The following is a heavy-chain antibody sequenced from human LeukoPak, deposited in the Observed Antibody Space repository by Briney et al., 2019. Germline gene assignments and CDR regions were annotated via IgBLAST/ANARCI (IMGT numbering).Heavy chain of an antibody. Sequence: GGSLRLSCAASAFTFNSYWMTWVRQAPGKGLEWVASINEDGSEKNYVDSVKGRFTISRDNTKNSVYLHMNSLRAEDTAVYYCARLPRSGFFMDWGQGALVTVSS. CDR2: INEDGSEK. J-gene: IGHJ4*02. CDR3: ARLPRSGFFMD. V-gene: IGHV3-7*01. D-gene: IGHD3-22*01. CDR1: AFTFNSYW.